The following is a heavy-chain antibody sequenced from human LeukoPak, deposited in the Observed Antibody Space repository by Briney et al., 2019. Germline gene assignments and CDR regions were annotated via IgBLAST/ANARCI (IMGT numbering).Heavy chain of an antibody. CDR1: GFTLSSYA. CDR3: ARGYSPRAGFDY. J-gene: IGHJ4*02. CDR2: ISVSGNT. D-gene: IGHD2-15*01. Sequence: GGSLRLSCAASGFTLSSYAMSWVRQGPGKGLEWVSAISVSGNTYHADSVKGRFTISRDSSKNTLYLQTNSLRAEDTAVYYCARGYSPRAGFDYWGQGTLVTVSS. V-gene: IGHV3-23*01.